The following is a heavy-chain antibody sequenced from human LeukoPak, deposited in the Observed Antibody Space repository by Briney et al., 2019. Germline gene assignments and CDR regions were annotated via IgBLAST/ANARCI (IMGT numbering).Heavy chain of an antibody. V-gene: IGHV3-30*02. Sequence: GGSLRLSCAASGFTFSIYSMSWVRQAPGKGLEWVAFIRYDGSNKYYADSVKGRFTISRDNSKYTLYLEVISLTAEDTAVYYCAKDDAWLRFGEWSQGTLVTVSS. D-gene: IGHD3-10*01. CDR3: AKDDAWLRFGE. CDR2: IRYDGSNK. J-gene: IGHJ4*02. CDR1: GFTFSIYS.